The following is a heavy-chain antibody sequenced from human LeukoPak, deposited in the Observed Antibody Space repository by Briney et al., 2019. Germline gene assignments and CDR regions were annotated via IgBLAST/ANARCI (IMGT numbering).Heavy chain of an antibody. Sequence: PGGSLRLSCAASGFTFSDYYMSWIRQAPGKGLEWVSYTSSSYTNYADSVKGRFTISRDNAKNSLYLQMNSLRAEDTAVYYCARFKREWLRSEYYFDYWGQGTLVTVSS. CDR1: GFTFSDYY. J-gene: IGHJ4*02. V-gene: IGHV3-11*06. CDR2: TSSSYT. D-gene: IGHD5-12*01. CDR3: ARFKREWLRSEYYFDY.